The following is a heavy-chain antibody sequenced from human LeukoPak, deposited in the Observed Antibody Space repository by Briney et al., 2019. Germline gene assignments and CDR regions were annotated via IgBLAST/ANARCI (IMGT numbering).Heavy chain of an antibody. CDR1: GFTFRIYA. V-gene: IGHV3-23*01. CDR3: AKGQYYDSSGYPSY. Sequence: GGSLRLSCAASGFTFRIYAMSWVRQAPGKGLEWVSAISGSGGSTYYADSVKGRFTISRDNSKNTLYLQMNSLRAEDTAVYYCAKGQYYDSSGYPSYWGQGTLVTVSS. J-gene: IGHJ4*02. D-gene: IGHD3-22*01. CDR2: ISGSGGST.